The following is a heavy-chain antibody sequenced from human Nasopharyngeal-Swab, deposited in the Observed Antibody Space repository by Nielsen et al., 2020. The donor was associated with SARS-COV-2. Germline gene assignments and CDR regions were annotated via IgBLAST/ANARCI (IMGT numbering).Heavy chain of an antibody. Sequence: PGKGLEWIGYIYYSGSTYYNPSLKSRATISVDTSKNQFSLKLSSVTAADTAVYYCARIIAAAGTVGYMDVWGKGTTVTVSS. D-gene: IGHD6-13*01. V-gene: IGHV4-30-2*04. CDR3: ARIIAAAGTVGYMDV. CDR2: IYYSGST. J-gene: IGHJ6*03.